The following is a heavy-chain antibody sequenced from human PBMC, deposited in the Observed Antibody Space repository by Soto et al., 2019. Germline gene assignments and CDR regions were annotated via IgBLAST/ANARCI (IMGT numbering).Heavy chain of an antibody. D-gene: IGHD2-2*01. J-gene: IGHJ4*02. CDR3: AKDLEDIVVVPAATHVDIVATPYFDY. V-gene: IGHV3-30*18. Sequence: GRSLRLSCAASGFTFSSLGMHRVRQAPGKGLEWVAVISYDGSNKYYADSVKGRFTISRDNSKNTLYLQMNSLRAEDTAVYYCAKDLEDIVVVPAATHVDIVATPYFDYWGQGTLVTVS. CDR1: GFTFSSLG. CDR2: ISYDGSNK.